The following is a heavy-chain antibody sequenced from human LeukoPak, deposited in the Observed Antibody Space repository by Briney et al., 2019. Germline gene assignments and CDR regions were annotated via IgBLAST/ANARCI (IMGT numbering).Heavy chain of an antibody. V-gene: IGHV4-34*01. D-gene: IGHD4-11*01. Sequence: SETLSLTCTVYGVSFSGYYWSWIRQPPGKGLEWIGEINHNGNTNYNPSLKSRVTISVDTSKNQFSLKVSSVTAADSAVYYCARGPREKNRITVTNYYYYMAVGARGPRAPVPS. CDR1: GVSFSGYY. J-gene: IGHJ6*03. CDR3: ARGPREKNRITVTNYYYYMAV. CDR2: INHNGNT.